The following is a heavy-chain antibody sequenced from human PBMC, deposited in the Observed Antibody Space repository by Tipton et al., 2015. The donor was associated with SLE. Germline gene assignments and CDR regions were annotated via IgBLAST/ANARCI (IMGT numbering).Heavy chain of an antibody. Sequence: GLVKPSETLPLTCTVSGYPISNGDYWGWIRQSPGKGLEWIGSVHHSGSTYHNPSLKSRVTILVDTSKNQFSLKLSSVTAADTGVYYCARLDYEFWSVYPMGAFDIWGRGTMVTVSS. J-gene: IGHJ3*02. CDR2: VHHSGST. D-gene: IGHD3-3*01. CDR3: ARLDYEFWSVYPMGAFDI. V-gene: IGHV4-38-2*02. CDR1: GYPISNGDY.